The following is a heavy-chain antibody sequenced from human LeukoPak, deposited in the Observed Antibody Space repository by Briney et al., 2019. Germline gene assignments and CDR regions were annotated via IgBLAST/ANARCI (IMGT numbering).Heavy chain of an antibody. CDR3: ARQGYSYGYSLVRYYYMDV. D-gene: IGHD5-18*01. CDR1: GGTFSSYA. CDR2: IIPIFGTA. Sequence: ASVKVSCKASGGTFSSYAISWVRQAPGQGLEWMGGIIPIFGTANYAQKFQGRVTITADKSTSTAYMELSSLRSEDTAVYYCARQGYSYGYSLVRYYYMDVWGKGTTVTVSS. J-gene: IGHJ6*03. V-gene: IGHV1-69*06.